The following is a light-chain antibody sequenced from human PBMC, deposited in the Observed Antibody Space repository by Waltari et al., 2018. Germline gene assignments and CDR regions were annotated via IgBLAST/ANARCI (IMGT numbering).Light chain of an antibody. CDR3: QNHERLPAV. CDR1: QNIGRY. Sequence: EIVLTQSPGTLSLSPGERATISCRASQNIGRYLIWYQQKPGQAPRLLIYGASSRAAGIPDRFSGSGSGTDFSLTISRLEPEDFAVYYCQNHERLPAVFGQGTKVEIK. V-gene: IGKV3-20*01. J-gene: IGKJ1*01. CDR2: GAS.